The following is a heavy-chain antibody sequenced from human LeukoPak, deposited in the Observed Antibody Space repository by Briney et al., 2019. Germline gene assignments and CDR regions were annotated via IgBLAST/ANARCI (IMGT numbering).Heavy chain of an antibody. CDR2: ISYDGSNK. J-gene: IGHJ4*02. CDR3: ARDAYSSSWYSGPPDY. D-gene: IGHD6-13*01. CDR1: GFTFSSYG. V-gene: IGHV3-30*03. Sequence: KPGGSLRLSCAASGFTFSSYGMHWVRQAPGKGLEWVAVISYDGSNKYYADSVKGRFTISRDNSKNTLYLQMNSLRAEDTAVYYCARDAYSSSWYSGPPDYWGQGTLVTVSS.